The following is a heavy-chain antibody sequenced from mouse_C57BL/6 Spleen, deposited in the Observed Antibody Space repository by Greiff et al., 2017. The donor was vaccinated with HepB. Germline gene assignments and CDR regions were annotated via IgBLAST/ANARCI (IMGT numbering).Heavy chain of an antibody. CDR1: GYTFTSYW. D-gene: IGHD2-3*01. V-gene: IGHV1-5*01. Sequence: EVQRVESGTVLARPGASVKMSCKTSGYTFTSYWMHWVKQRPGQGLEWIGAIYPGNSDTSYNQKFKGKAKLTAVTSASTAYMELSSLTTEDYAVYYGTCTIYDGYYRAWFAYWGQGTLVTVSA. CDR2: IYPGNSDT. CDR3: TCTIYDGYYRAWFAY. J-gene: IGHJ3*01.